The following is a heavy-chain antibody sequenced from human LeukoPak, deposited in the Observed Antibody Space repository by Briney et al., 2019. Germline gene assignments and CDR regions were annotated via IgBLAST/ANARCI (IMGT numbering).Heavy chain of an antibody. CDR2: IYYSGST. CDR3: ARDRWVAGRGVKDY. J-gene: IGHJ4*02. Sequence: PSETLSPTCTVSGGSISSSSYYWGWIRQPPGKGLEWIGSIYYSGSTYYNPSLKSRVTISVDTSKNQFSLKLSSVTAADTAVYYCARDRWVAGRGVKDYWGQGTLVTVSS. CDR1: GGSISSSSYY. V-gene: IGHV4-39*07. D-gene: IGHD4-23*01.